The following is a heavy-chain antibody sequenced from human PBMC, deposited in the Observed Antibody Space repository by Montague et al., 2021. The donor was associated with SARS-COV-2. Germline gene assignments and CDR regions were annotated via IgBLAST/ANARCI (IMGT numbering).Heavy chain of an antibody. Sequence: SETLSLTCTVSGGSISSSSYYWGWIRQPPGEGLEWIGSIYYSGSTYYNPSLKSRVTISVDTSKNQFSLKLSSVTAADTAVYYCARRVTGTTVHYYYCGMDVWGQGTTVTVPS. CDR3: ARRVTGTTVHYYYCGMDV. J-gene: IGHJ6*02. V-gene: IGHV4-39*01. CDR2: IYYSGST. CDR1: GGSISSSSYY. D-gene: IGHD1-20*01.